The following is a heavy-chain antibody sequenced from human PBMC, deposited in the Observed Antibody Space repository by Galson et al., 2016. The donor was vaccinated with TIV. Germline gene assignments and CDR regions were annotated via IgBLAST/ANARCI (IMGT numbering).Heavy chain of an antibody. CDR3: APGVSAASTGVN. CDR2: INQDGSDS. D-gene: IGHD6-13*01. CDR1: GFMFSSDW. Sequence: SLRLSCAASGFMFSSDWVTWVRQAPGKGLEWVASINQDGSDSPYVDSVKGRFTISRDNAKKSLFLQMNGLRGEDTGVYYCAPGVSAASTGVNWGQGTLVTVSS. V-gene: IGHV3-7*01. J-gene: IGHJ4*02.